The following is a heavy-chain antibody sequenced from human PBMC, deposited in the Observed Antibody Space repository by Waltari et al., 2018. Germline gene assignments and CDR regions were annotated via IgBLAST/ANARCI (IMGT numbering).Heavy chain of an antibody. Sequence: EVQLLEFGGGLVQPGGSLRLSRAASGVTFSSYAMSWVRQAPGKGLEWVSAISGSGGSTYYADSVKGRFTISRDNSKNTLYLQMNSLRAEDTAVYYCATDYGSIAFDIWGQGTMVTVSS. CDR1: GVTFSSYA. V-gene: IGHV3-23*01. J-gene: IGHJ3*02. CDR3: ATDYGSIAFDI. D-gene: IGHD3-10*01. CDR2: ISGSGGST.